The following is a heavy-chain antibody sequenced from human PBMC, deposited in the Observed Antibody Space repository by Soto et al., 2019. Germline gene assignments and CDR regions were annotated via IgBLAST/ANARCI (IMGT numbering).Heavy chain of an antibody. CDR3: AKDIRGVWSVARGVSYAYFGMDG. V-gene: IGHV3-9*01. CDR1: GFTFGDHA. J-gene: IGHJ6*02. D-gene: IGHD3-10*01. Sequence: EVQLVESGGDLVQPGGSLRLSCAASGFTFGDHAMHWVRQVPGRGLEWVSGIRWDSGTIDYGVAVKGRFTISRDNAKNSLSLQVDSLRPRDKAIYFCAKDIRGVWSVARGVSYAYFGMDGWGQGTTVTVSS. CDR2: IRWDSGTI.